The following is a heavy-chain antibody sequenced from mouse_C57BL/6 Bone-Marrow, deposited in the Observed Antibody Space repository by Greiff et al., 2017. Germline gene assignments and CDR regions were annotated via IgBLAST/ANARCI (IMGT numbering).Heavy chain of an antibody. Sequence: EVNVVESGGGLVKPGGSLKLSCAASGFTFSSYAMSWVRQTPEKRLEWVATISDGGSYTYYPANVKGRFTISRDNAKNNLYLQMSHLKSEDTAMYYCARGVWLRDAMDDWGQGTSVTVSS. D-gene: IGHD2-2*01. CDR1: GFTFSSYA. V-gene: IGHV5-4*03. CDR3: ARGVWLRDAMDD. J-gene: IGHJ4*01. CDR2: ISDGGSYT.